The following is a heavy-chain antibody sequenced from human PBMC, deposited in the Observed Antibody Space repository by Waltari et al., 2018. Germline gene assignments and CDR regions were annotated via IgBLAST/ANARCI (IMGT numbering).Heavy chain of an antibody. CDR1: GYTFTGYY. CDR3: AKAGSYCSSTSCFGAFDI. V-gene: IGHV1-2*06. Sequence: QVQLVQSGAEVKKPGASVKVSCKASGYTFTGYYMPWVRQAPGQGLEWMGRINPNSGGTNYAQKFQGRVTMTRDTSISTAYMELSRLRSDDTAVYYCAKAGSYCSSTSCFGAFDIWGQGTMVTVSS. J-gene: IGHJ3*02. D-gene: IGHD2-2*01. CDR2: INPNSGGT.